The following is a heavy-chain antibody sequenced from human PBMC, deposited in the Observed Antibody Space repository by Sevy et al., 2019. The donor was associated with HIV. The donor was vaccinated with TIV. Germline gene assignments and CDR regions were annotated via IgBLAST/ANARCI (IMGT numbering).Heavy chain of an antibody. CDR3: AKDRVSGTYYTGDFDY. V-gene: IGHV3-23*01. Sequence: GGSLRLSCAASGFTFSTYAMTWVRQAPGKGLEWVSVISASAGSTYYSDSVKGRFTISRDNSKNTLYQQMNSLRAEDTAVYYCAKDRVSGTYYTGDFDYWGQGTLVTVSS. CDR2: ISASAGST. J-gene: IGHJ4*02. CDR1: GFTFSTYA. D-gene: IGHD3-10*01.